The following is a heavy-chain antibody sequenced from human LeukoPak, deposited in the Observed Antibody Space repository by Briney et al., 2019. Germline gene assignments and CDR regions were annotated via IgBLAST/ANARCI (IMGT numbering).Heavy chain of an antibody. V-gene: IGHV4-59*08. Sequence: SETLSLTCTVSGGSISSYYWSWIRQPPGKGLEWIGYIYYSGSTNYNPSLKSRVTMSVDTSKNQFSLKLSSVTAADTAVYYCARAPHYYDSSGYLFYYYYGMDVWGQGTTVTVSS. CDR1: GGSISSYY. J-gene: IGHJ6*02. CDR2: IYYSGST. D-gene: IGHD3-22*01. CDR3: ARAPHYYDSSGYLFYYYYGMDV.